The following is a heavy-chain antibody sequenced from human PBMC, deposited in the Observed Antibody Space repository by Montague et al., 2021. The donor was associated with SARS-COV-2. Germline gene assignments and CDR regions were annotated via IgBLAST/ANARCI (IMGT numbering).Heavy chain of an antibody. CDR2: ISYDGRNQ. D-gene: IGHD2-2*01. Sequence: SLRLSCAASGFTFSDNAMHWVRQAPGKGLEWVAIISYDGRNQHYAGSVKGRFTISRDNSKNTVYLQMDSLRTEDTALYYCARDPFIVEVPAVIDYWGQGTLVTVSS. V-gene: IGHV3-30-3*01. CDR3: ARDPFIVEVPAVIDY. CDR1: GFTFSDNA. J-gene: IGHJ4*02.